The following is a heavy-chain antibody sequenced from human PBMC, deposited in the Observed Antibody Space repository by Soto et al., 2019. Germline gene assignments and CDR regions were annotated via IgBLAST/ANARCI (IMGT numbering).Heavy chain of an antibody. CDR2: ISYDGSNK. D-gene: IGHD3-22*01. CDR1: GFTFSSYG. Sequence: GGSLRLSCAASGFTFSSYGMHWVRQAPGKGLEWVAVISYDGSNKYYADSVKGRFTISRDNSKNTLYLQMNSLRAEDTAVYYCAKDLAGYYDSSGCFDYWGQGTLVTVSS. V-gene: IGHV3-30*18. J-gene: IGHJ4*02. CDR3: AKDLAGYYDSSGCFDY.